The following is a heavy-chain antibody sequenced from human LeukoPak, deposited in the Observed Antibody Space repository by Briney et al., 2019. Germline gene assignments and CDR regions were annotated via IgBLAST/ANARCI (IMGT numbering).Heavy chain of an antibody. Sequence: GGSLRLSCAASGFNFNTYWMSWVRQAPGKGLEWVSGMSGSGGSTYYEDSVKGRFTISRDNSKNTLYLQMNSLRAGDPAVYYFAKSTAWGEGSDGINYWGQGTLVTVSS. CDR1: GFNFNTYW. D-gene: IGHD2-15*01. J-gene: IGHJ4*02. V-gene: IGHV3-23*01. CDR3: AKSTAWGEGSDGINY. CDR2: MSGSGGST.